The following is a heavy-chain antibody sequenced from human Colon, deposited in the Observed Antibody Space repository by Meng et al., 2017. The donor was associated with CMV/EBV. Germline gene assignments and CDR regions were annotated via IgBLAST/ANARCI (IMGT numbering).Heavy chain of an antibody. CDR3: AKEGMPASIPYFDT. CDR1: GFTFSNYA. V-gene: IGHV3-23*01. D-gene: IGHD2-2*01. J-gene: IGHJ4*02. Sequence: GESLKISCAASGFTFSNYAISWVRQAPGKGLEWVSGISGGGRNTYYLDSVRGRFTISRDNSKRTVFLQMNSLRAGDTAVYYCAKEGMPASIPYFDTWGQGTLVTVSS. CDR2: ISGGGRNT.